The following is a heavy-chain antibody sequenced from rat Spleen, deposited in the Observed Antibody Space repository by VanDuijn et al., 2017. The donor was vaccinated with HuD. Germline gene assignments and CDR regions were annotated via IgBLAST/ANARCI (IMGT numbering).Heavy chain of an antibody. CDR1: GFTFSDYN. V-gene: IGHV5-7*01. D-gene: IGHD1-12*02. J-gene: IGHJ2*01. CDR2: ISYDVSRT. CDR3: ARSYYYDGSSYPLLDF. Sequence: EVQLVESYGGLVQPGRSLKLSCAASGFTFSDYNMAWVRQTPKRGLEWVAAISYDVSRTYYRDSVKGRFTISRDSAKSTLYLQMDSLRSEDTATYYCARSYYYDGSSYPLLDFWGQGVMVTVSS.